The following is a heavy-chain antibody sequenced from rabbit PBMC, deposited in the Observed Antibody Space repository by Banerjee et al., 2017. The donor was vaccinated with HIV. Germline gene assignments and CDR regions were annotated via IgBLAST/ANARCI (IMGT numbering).Heavy chain of an antibody. CDR3: ARDLTGVIGWNFGW. V-gene: IGHV1S40*01. CDR2: IDSSSGST. Sequence: QSLEESGGDLVKPGASLTLTCKASGFDFTSTYYMCWVRQAPGKGLQLIASIDSSSGSTDYASWVNGRFTISKTSSTTVDLKMTSLTAADTATYFCARDLTGVIGWNFGWWGQGTLVTVS. D-gene: IGHD4-1*01. CDR1: GFDFTSTYY. J-gene: IGHJ3*01.